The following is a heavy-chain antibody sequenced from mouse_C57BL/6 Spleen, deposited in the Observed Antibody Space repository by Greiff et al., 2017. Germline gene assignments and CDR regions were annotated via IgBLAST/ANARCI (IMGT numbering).Heavy chain of an antibody. CDR3: ARGAGQDY. CDR2: IYPGDGDT. J-gene: IGHJ2*01. D-gene: IGHD3-3*01. Sequence: VKLMESGPELVKPGASVKISCKASGYAFSSSWMNWVKQRPGKGLEWIGRIYPGDGDTNYNGKFKGKATLTADKSSSTAYMQLSSLTSEDSAVYFCARGAGQDYWGQGTTLTVSS. CDR1: GYAFSSSW. V-gene: IGHV1-82*01.